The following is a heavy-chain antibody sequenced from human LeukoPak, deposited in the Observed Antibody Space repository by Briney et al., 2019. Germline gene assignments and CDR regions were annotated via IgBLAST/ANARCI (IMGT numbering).Heavy chain of an antibody. CDR2: IIPIFGTA. CDR3: ARGYSYGHNFRFDP. V-gene: IGHV1-69*13. D-gene: IGHD5-18*01. Sequence: GASVKVSCKASGYTFTSHDINWVRLATGQGLEWMGGIIPIFGTANYAQKFQGRVTITADESTSTAYMELSSLRSEDTAVYYCARGYSYGHNFRFDPWGQGTLVTVSS. CDR1: GYTFTSHD. J-gene: IGHJ5*02.